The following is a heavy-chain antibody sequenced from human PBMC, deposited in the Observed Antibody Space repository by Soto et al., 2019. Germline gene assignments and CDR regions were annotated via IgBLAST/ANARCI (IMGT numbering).Heavy chain of an antibody. J-gene: IGHJ6*02. Sequence: GGSRRLSCAVSGFTFSTYWMGWVRQAPGKGLGWVADKKKDGSEKYYLDSVEGRLTHTRDNPKHSLYLRMTSLRDEDTALYCCAIGCGYFDSSGFPYHYAMDVRGQGNTVPVS. CDR2: KKKDGSEK. V-gene: IGHV3-7*01. CDR3: AIGCGYFDSSGFPYHYAMDV. D-gene: IGHD3-22*01. CDR1: GFTFSTYW.